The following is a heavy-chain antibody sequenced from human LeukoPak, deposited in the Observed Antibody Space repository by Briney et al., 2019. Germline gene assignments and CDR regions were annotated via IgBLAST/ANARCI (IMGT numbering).Heavy chain of an antibody. D-gene: IGHD3-10*01. CDR2: ISSSSSYI. J-gene: IGHJ3*02. CDR1: GFTFTSYA. Sequence: GGSLRLSCAASGFTFTSYAMSWVRQAPGKGLEWVSVISSSSSYIYYADSVKGRFTISRDNAKNSLYLQMNSLRAEDTAVYYCAREIVWFGELLDAFDIWGQGTMVTVSS. CDR3: AREIVWFGELLDAFDI. V-gene: IGHV3-21*01.